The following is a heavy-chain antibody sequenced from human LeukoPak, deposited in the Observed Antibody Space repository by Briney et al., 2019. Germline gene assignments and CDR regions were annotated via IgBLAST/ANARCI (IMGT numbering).Heavy chain of an antibody. D-gene: IGHD3-16*01. CDR3: ARDQATSGGGLDS. Sequence: GGSLRLSCAASGFTVSGTHMSWVRQAPGKGLEWVSAIYTGGTTYYSDSVEGRFTISRDISKNTLYLQMDSLRVEDTAVYYCARDQATSGGGLDSWGQGTLVTVSS. CDR1: GFTVSGTH. J-gene: IGHJ4*02. V-gene: IGHV3-53*01. CDR2: IYTGGTT.